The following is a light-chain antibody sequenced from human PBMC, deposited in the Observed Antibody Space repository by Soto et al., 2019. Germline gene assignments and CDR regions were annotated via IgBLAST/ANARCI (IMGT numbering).Light chain of an antibody. J-gene: IGKJ1*01. CDR3: QRYNSYFWA. CDR2: DAS. CDR1: QSISNW. V-gene: IGKV1-5*01. Sequence: DIQMTQSPSTLSASVGDRVTVTCRASQSISNWLAWYQLKPGRAPKLLIYDASSLEGGVPSRFSGSASGTEFTLTISSLQPDDAATYYCQRYNSYFWAFGQGTKVDIK.